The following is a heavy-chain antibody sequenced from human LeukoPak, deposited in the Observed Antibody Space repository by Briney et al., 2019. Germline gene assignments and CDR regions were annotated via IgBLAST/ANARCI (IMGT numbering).Heavy chain of an antibody. CDR1: GFTFSTYS. Sequence: GGSLRLSCAASGFTFSTYSMNWVRQAPGKGLEWVSSIHSSGNFIYYADSLKGRFTISRDNAKNSLYLQMNSLGPEDTAVYYCARDPYSGNYGNYYYYYMDVWGKGTTVTISS. J-gene: IGHJ6*03. V-gene: IGHV3-21*01. CDR2: IHSSGNFI. D-gene: IGHD1-26*01. CDR3: ARDPYSGNYGNYYYYYMDV.